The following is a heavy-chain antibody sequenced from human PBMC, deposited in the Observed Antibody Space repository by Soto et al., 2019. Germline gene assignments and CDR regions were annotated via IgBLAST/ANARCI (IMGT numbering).Heavy chain of an antibody. J-gene: IGHJ3*02. CDR2: INPSGDNT. CDR1: GYTFTSYY. CDR3: ARDLMRAIVALDDFDI. V-gene: IGHV1-46*03. Sequence: ASVKVSCKASGYTFTSYYLHWVRQAPGQGLEWMGKINPSGDNTNYAQKFQGRVTMTRDTSTSTVYMELSSLRSEDTAVYYCARDLMRAIVALDDFDIWGHGTMGTVS. D-gene: IGHD3-22*01.